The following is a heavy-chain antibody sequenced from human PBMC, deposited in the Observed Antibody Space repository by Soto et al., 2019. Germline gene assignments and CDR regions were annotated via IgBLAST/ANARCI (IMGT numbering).Heavy chain of an antibody. J-gene: IGHJ4*02. Sequence: PGGSLRLSCAASGFTFSTYAMHWVRQAPGKGLEWVAVIGYDGSDKYYADSVKGRFTISRDNSKNTLYLQMNSLRAEDTAVYYCARDRFIGVGIGGYFDCWGQGTLVTVSS. CDR2: IGYDGSDK. D-gene: IGHD3-3*01. CDR3: ARDRFIGVGIGGYFDC. V-gene: IGHV3-33*01. CDR1: GFTFSTYA.